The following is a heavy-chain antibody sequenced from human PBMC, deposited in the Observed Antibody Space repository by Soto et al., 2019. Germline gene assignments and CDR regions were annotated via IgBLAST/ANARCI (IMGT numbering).Heavy chain of an antibody. CDR3: ARELTSYSGDFWSGYDAFDI. J-gene: IGHJ3*02. D-gene: IGHD3-3*01. Sequence: EVQLVESGGGLVQPGGSLRLSCAASGFTFSSTWMSWVRQAPGKGLEWVANIKQDGSEKYYVDSVKGRFTISRDNAKNSLYLQMKSLRAEDTDVYYCARELTSYSGDFWSGYDAFDIWGQGTMVTVSS. V-gene: IGHV3-7*03. CDR1: GFTFSSTW. CDR2: IKQDGSEK.